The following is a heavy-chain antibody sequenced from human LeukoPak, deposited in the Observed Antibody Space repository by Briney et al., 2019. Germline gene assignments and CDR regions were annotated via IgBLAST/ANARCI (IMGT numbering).Heavy chain of an antibody. Sequence: PGGSLRLSCAASGFTFSSYSMNWVRQAPGKGLEWVSGISWNSGSIGYADSVKGRFTISRDNAKNSLYLQMNSLRAEDTALYYCAKGRLGELSLPDFDYWGQGTLVTVSS. D-gene: IGHD3-16*02. V-gene: IGHV3-9*01. CDR1: GFTFSSYS. J-gene: IGHJ4*02. CDR2: ISWNSGSI. CDR3: AKGRLGELSLPDFDY.